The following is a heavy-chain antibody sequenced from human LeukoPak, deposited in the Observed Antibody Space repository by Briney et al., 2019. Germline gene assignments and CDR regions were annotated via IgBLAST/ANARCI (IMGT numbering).Heavy chain of an antibody. D-gene: IGHD3-16*02. V-gene: IGHV3-15*01. CDR1: GFTFSNAW. J-gene: IGHJ4*02. CDR2: IKSKADGGTT. CDR3: TWGSYRDHVDY. Sequence: PGGSLRLSCAASGFTFSNAWMNWVRQAPGKGLDWVGRIKSKADGGTTDYAVPVKDRFTISRHDSKNTLYLQMSSLKTEDTAVYYCTWGSYRDHVDYWGQGTLVTVSS.